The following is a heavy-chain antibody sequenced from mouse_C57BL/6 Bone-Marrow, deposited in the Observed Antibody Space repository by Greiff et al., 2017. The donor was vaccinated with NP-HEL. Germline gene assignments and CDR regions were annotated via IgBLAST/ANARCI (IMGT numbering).Heavy chain of an antibody. CDR3: AREDYYGSGHYCDC. CDR1: GFSLTSYG. D-gene: IGHD1-1*01. CDR2: IWRGGST. Sequence: QVQLQQSGPGLVQPSQSLSITCTVSGFSLTSYGVHWVRQSPGKGLEWLGVIWRGGSTDYNAAFISRLSISKDNSKSQVFFKMNSLQADDAAIYYCAREDYYGSGHYCDCGGQGTTLTVSS. J-gene: IGHJ2*01. V-gene: IGHV2-2*01.